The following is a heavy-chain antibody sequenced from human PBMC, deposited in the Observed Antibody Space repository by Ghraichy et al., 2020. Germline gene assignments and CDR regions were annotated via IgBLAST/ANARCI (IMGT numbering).Heavy chain of an antibody. V-gene: IGHV1-3*01. CDR2: INAGNGNT. D-gene: IGHD4-17*01. CDR3: ARDLYCGAVTTLCGSPYYYYGMDV. Sequence: ASVKVSCKASGYTFTSYAMHWVRQAPGQRLEWMGWINAGNGNTKYSQKFQGRVTITRDTSASTAYMELSSLRSEDTAVYYCARDLYCGAVTTLCGSPYYYYGMDVWGQGTTVTVSS. CDR1: GYTFTSYA. J-gene: IGHJ6*02.